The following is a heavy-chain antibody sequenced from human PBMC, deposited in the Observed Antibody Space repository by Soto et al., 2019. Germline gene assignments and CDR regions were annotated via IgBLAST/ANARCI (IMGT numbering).Heavy chain of an antibody. V-gene: IGHV3-23*01. Sequence: PGGSLRLSCAASGFTFTSYAMSWVRQAPGKGLEWVSLISSSGGSTHYADSVRGRFTISRDKSKNTLYLQMNSLRAEDTAVYYCAKDLGEVTGTGDGFDYWGQGTLVTVSS. CDR1: GFTFTSYA. CDR3: AKDLGEVTGTGDGFDY. D-gene: IGHD6-19*01. CDR2: ISSSGGST. J-gene: IGHJ4*02.